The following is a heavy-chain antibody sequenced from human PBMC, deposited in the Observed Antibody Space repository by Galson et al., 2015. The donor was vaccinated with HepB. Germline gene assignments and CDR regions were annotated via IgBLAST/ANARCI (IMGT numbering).Heavy chain of an antibody. Sequence: SLRLSCAASGFTFSSSAMSWVRRAPGKGLEWVSGISASGANTHYPDSVKGRFTISRDNSKNTLYLQMDSLRAEDTAVYYCAKGFYDSAGYVFDYWGQGTLVTVSS. CDR1: GFTFSSSA. CDR2: ISASGANT. J-gene: IGHJ4*02. V-gene: IGHV3-23*01. CDR3: AKGFYDSAGYVFDY. D-gene: IGHD3-22*01.